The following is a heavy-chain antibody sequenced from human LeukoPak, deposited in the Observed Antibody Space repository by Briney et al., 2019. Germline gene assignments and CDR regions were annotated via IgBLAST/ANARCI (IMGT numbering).Heavy chain of an antibody. V-gene: IGHV5-51*01. CDR3: ARRSSTFSFDY. J-gene: IGHJ4*02. Sequence: GESLKISCKGSGYRFTSYWITWVPQMPGKGLGWLGIIYPGDSDTRYSPSFQGQVTMSADKSISTAYLQWSSPKASDTAMYYCARRSSTFSFDYWGQGTLVTGS. CDR2: IYPGDSDT. D-gene: IGHD2/OR15-2a*01. CDR1: GYRFTSYW.